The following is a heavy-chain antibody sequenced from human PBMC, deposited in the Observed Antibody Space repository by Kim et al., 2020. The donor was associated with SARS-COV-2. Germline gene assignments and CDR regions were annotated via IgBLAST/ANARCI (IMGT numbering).Heavy chain of an antibody. CDR3: ARSDGDYVGVSYGMDV. D-gene: IGHD4-17*01. CDR2: IYYSGST. Sequence: SETLSLTCTVSGGSISSGGYYWSWIRQHPGKGLEWIGYIYYSGSTYYNPSLKSRVTISVDTSKNQFSLKLSSVTAADTAVYYCARSDGDYVGVSYGMDVWGQGTTVTVSS. J-gene: IGHJ6*02. V-gene: IGHV4-31*03. CDR1: GGSISSGGYY.